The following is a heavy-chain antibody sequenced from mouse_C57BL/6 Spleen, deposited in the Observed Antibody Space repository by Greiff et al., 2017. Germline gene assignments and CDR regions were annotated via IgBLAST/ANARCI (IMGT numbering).Heavy chain of an antibody. V-gene: IGHV5-4*01. Sequence: EVMLVESGGGLVKPGGSLKLSCAASGFTFSSYAMSWVRQTPEKRLEWVATISDGGSYTYYPDNVKGRFTISRDNATNNLYLQMSHLKSEDTAMYYCARDHGYYPSFDYWGQGTTLTVSS. D-gene: IGHD2-3*01. CDR1: GFTFSSYA. J-gene: IGHJ2*01. CDR2: ISDGGSYT. CDR3: ARDHGYYPSFDY.